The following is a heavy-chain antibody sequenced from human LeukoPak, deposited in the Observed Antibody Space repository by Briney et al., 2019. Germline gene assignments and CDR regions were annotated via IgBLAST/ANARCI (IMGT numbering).Heavy chain of an antibody. CDR3: ARTLRGYSYGPFDY. CDR1: GGSISSYY. Sequence: SETLSLTCTVSGGSISSYYWSWIRQPPGKGLEWIGYIYDSGSTNYNPSLKSRVTISVDTPKNQFSLKLSSVTAADTAAYYCARTLRGYSYGPFDYWGQGTLVTVSS. D-gene: IGHD5-18*01. V-gene: IGHV4-59*01. J-gene: IGHJ4*02. CDR2: IYDSGST.